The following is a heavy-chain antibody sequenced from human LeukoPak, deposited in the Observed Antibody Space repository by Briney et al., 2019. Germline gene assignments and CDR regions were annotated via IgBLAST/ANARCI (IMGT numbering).Heavy chain of an antibody. V-gene: IGHV3-21*01. CDR2: ISSTSAHI. J-gene: IGHJ5*02. Sequence: GGSLRLSCAASGFSFNTYSMNWVRQAPGKGLEWVSSISSTSAHIFYADSVKGRFTISRDNAKNSLYLQMNSLRAEDTAVFYCARDGGYCSGGSCNNWFDPWGQGTLVTVSS. CDR1: GFSFNTYS. CDR3: ARDGGYCSGGSCNNWFDP. D-gene: IGHD2-15*01.